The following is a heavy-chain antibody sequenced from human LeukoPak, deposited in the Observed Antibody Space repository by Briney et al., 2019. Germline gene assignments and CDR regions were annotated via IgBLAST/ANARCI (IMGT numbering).Heavy chain of an antibody. CDR2: ISGSGGST. D-gene: IGHD2/OR15-2a*01. J-gene: IGHJ4*02. V-gene: IGHV3-23*01. CDR1: GFTFSSYA. Sequence: GGSLRLSCAASGFTFSSYAMSWVRQAPGKGLEWDSAISGSGGSTYYADSVKGRFTISRDNSKNTLYLQMNSLRAEDTAVYYCXXGLSVFNLPDYFDHWGQGTLVTVSS. CDR3: XXGLSVFNLPDYFDH.